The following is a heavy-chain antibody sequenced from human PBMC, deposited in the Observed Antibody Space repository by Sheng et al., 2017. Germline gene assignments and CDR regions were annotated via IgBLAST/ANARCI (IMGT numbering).Heavy chain of an antibody. D-gene: IGHD4-17*01. CDR2: IYHSGST. V-gene: IGHV4-38-2*02. CDR1: GYSISSGYY. Sequence: QVQLQESGPGLVKPSETLSLTCAVSGYSISSGYYWGWIRQPPGKGLEWIGSIYHSGSTYYNPSLKSRVTISVDTSKNQFSLKLSSVTAADTAVYYCARDAADYGDFRGFDYWAEGTLGTPSP. CDR3: ARDAADYGDFRGFDY. J-gene: IGHJ4*02.